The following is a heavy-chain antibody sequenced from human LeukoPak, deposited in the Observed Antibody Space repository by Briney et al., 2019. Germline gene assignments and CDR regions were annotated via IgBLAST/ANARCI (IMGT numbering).Heavy chain of an antibody. Sequence: GGSLRLSCAASGFTFSSYGMHWVRQAPGKGLERVAVIWYDGSNKYYADSVKGRFTISRDNSKNTLYLQMNSLRAEDTAVYYCAREGSTYYYDSSGYPKGDYFDYWGQGTLVTVSS. CDR3: AREGSTYYYDSSGYPKGDYFDY. CDR2: IWYDGSNK. J-gene: IGHJ4*02. V-gene: IGHV3-33*01. CDR1: GFTFSSYG. D-gene: IGHD3-22*01.